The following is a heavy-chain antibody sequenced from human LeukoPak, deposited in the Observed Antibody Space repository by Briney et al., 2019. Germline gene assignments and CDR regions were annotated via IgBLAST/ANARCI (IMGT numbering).Heavy chain of an antibody. V-gene: IGHV3-15*01. CDR3: TTEPTYYYDSSGYSEFDY. J-gene: IGHJ4*02. D-gene: IGHD3-22*01. CDR1: GFTFSNAW. Sequence: GGSLRLSCAASGFTFSNAWMSWVRQAPGMGLEWVGRIKSKTDGGTTDYAAPVKGRFTISRDDSKNTLYLQMNSLKTEDAAVYYCTTEPTYYYDSSGYSEFDYWGQGTLVTVSS. CDR2: IKSKTDGGTT.